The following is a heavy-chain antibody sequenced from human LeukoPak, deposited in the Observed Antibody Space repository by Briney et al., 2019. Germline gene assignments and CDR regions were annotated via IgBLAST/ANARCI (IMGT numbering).Heavy chain of an antibody. V-gene: IGHV4-59*01. CDR3: ARGQRWSDH. CDR2: IYSGTT. D-gene: IGHD4-23*01. J-gene: IGHJ4*02. Sequence: SETLSLTCTVSGVSINIYYWSWIRQPPGKGLEWIGNIYSGTTNYNPSLRSRVTILLDTSKNQFSLRLSSVTVADTAIYYCARGQRWSDHWGQGTLVTVSS. CDR1: GVSINIYY.